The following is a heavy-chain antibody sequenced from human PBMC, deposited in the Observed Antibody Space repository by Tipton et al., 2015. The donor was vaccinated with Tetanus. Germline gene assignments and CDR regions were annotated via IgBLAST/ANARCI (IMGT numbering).Heavy chain of an antibody. CDR3: ARTSGYLYSSY. Sequence: LRLSCTVPGASSTSGDYYWAWIRQPPGKGPEWIGSIYYTGSTYYNPSLKSRVTISEDTSKNQFSLKLSSVIAADTAMYYCARTSGYLYSSYWGQGTLVTVSS. CDR1: GASSTSGDYY. CDR2: IYYTGST. D-gene: IGHD3-3*01. V-gene: IGHV4-39*01. J-gene: IGHJ1*01.